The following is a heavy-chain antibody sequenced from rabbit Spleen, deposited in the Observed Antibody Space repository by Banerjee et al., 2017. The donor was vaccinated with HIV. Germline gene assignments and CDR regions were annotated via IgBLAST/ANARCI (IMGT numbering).Heavy chain of an antibody. J-gene: IGHJ6*01. CDR1: GFSFNSNY. Sequence: QSLEESGGDLVKHGASLTVTCTASGFSFNSNYMCWVRQAPGKGLEWIACIEGGSSAFSYFASWAKGRFTISKTSSTTVTLQMTSLTAADTATYFCARDSGSSFSSYGMDLWGPGTLVTVS. D-gene: IGHD8-1*01. CDR2: IEGGSSAFS. V-gene: IGHV1S40*01. CDR3: ARDSGSSFSSYGMDL.